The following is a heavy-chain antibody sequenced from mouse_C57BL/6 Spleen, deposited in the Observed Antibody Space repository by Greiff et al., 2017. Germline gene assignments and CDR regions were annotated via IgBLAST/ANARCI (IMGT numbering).Heavy chain of an antibody. V-gene: IGHV1-61*01. D-gene: IGHD4-1*01. CDR2: IYPSDSET. CDR1: GYTFTSYW. CDR3: ARKGTGTLDY. J-gene: IGHJ2*01. Sequence: QVQLKQPGAELVRPGSSVKLSCKASGYTFTSYWMDWVKQRPGQGLEWIGNIYPSDSETHYNQKFKDKATLTVDKSSSTAYMQLSSLTSEDSAVYYCARKGTGTLDYWGQGTTLTVSS.